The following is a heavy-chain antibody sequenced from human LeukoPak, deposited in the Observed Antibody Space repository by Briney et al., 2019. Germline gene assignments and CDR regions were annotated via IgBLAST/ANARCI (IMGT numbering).Heavy chain of an antibody. Sequence: SETLSLTCTVSGGSISSSTYYWGWVRQPPGKGLEWIGSIYYSGSTYYNPSLQSRVTMSVDTSKNQFSLKLSSVTAADTAVYYCARRRRIAGVGTDALDIWGQGTMVTVSS. J-gene: IGHJ3*02. D-gene: IGHD6-13*01. CDR2: IYYSGST. CDR1: GGSISSSTYY. CDR3: ARRRRIAGVGTDALDI. V-gene: IGHV4-39*07.